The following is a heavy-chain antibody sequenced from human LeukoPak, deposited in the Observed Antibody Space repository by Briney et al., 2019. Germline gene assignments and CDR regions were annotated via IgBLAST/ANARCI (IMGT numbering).Heavy chain of an antibody. CDR3: ASLADY. J-gene: IGHJ4*02. Sequence: GGSLRLSCAASGFTSSNSWMTWVRQAPGKGLEWVANINEDGSAKIYVDSVKGRFTISRDNAKNSLYLQMNSLRAEDTAFYYCASLADYWGQGTLVTVSP. CDR1: GFTSSNSW. V-gene: IGHV3-7*01. CDR2: INEDGSAK.